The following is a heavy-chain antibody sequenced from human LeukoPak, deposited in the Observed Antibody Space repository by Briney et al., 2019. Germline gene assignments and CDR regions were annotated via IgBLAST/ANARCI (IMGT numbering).Heavy chain of an antibody. D-gene: IGHD3-22*01. J-gene: IGHJ3*02. CDR3: ARAHYLYYYDSSGYYLLGAFDI. CDR2: ISAYNGNT. Sequence: GASVKVSCKASGYTFTSYGISWVRQAPGQGLEWMGWISAYNGNTNYAQKLQGRVTMTTDTSTSTAYMELRSLRSGDTAVYYCARAHYLYYYDSSGYYLLGAFDIWGQGTMVTVSS. V-gene: IGHV1-18*01. CDR1: GYTFTSYG.